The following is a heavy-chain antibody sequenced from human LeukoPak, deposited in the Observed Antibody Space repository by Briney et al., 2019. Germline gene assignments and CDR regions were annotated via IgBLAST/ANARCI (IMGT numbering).Heavy chain of an antibody. J-gene: IGHJ3*02. CDR3: ARNIVVVVAATPSHAFDI. CDR2: MNPNSGNT. Sequence: ASATVSCKASGYTVTGHYLHWVRQATGQGLEWMGWMNPNSGNTGYAQKFQGRVTMTRNTSISTAYMELSSLRSEDTAVYYCARNIVVVVAATPSHAFDIWGQGTMVTVSS. V-gene: IGHV1-8*02. D-gene: IGHD2-15*01. CDR1: GYTVTGHY.